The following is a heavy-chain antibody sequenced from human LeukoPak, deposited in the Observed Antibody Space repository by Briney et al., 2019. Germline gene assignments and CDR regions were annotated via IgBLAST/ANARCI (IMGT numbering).Heavy chain of an antibody. D-gene: IGHD6-13*01. CDR1: GGSFSGYY. J-gene: IGHJ4*02. CDR2: INHSGST. CDR3: AREGYSSSWYYYY. V-gene: IGHV4-34*01. Sequence: SETLSLTCAVYGGSFSGYYWSWIRQPPGKGLEWIGEINHSGSTNYNPSLKSRVTISVDTSKNQFSLKLSSVTAADTAVYYCAREGYSSSWYYYYWGQGTLVTVSS.